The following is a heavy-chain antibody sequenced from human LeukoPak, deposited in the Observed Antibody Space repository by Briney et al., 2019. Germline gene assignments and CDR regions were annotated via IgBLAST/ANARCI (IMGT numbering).Heavy chain of an antibody. CDR3: AKSNFYCSSSTCHTWAFDH. D-gene: IGHD2/OR15-2a*01. Sequence: PSETLSLTCTVSGGSISSYYWSWIRQPAGKGLEWIGRIYTSGSTNYNPSLKSRVTMSVDTSKNQFSLKLSSVTAADTALYYCAKSNFYCSSSTCHTWAFDHWGQGTLVTVSS. J-gene: IGHJ4*02. CDR2: IYTSGST. CDR1: GGSISSYY. V-gene: IGHV4-4*07.